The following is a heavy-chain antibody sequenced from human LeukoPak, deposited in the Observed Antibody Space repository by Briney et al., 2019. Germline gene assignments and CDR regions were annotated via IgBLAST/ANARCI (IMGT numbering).Heavy chain of an antibody. CDR2: IIPIFGTA. V-gene: IGHV1-69*01. J-gene: IGHJ4*02. CDR3: ARSAYYPARLGY. Sequence: GSSVNVSRKASGGTFSSYAISWVRQAPGQRLEWMGGIIPIFGTAKYAKKCQGRVTITADESTSTAYTELSSLRSEDTALFCRARSAYYPARLGYWGQGTLVTVSS. D-gene: IGHD6-6*01. CDR1: GGTFSSYA.